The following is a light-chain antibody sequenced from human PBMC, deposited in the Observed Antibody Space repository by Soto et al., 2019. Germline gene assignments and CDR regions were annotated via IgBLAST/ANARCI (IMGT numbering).Light chain of an antibody. CDR1: QGISSW. V-gene: IGKV1-12*01. Sequence: DIQMTQSPSSVSASVGDRVTITCRASQGISSWLAWYQQKPEKAPKLVIYDASSLQSGVPSRFSSSGPGTEFTITRSSLQPEDFATYYFQQANSFPLTFDGGTKVAI. CDR3: QQANSFPLT. J-gene: IGKJ4*02. CDR2: DAS.